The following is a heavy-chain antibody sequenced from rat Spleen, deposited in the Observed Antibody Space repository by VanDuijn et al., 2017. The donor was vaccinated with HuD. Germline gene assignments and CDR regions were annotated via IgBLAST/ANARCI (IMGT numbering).Heavy chain of an antibody. CDR2: ISYDGGST. V-gene: IGHV5-20*01. CDR1: GFTFSDYY. Sequence: EVQLVESGGGLVQPGRSLKLSCAASGFTFSDYYMAWVHQAPTKGLEWVASISYDGGSTYYRDSVKGRFTISRDNAKNTQYLQMDSLRSEDTATYYCARRTYDYWGQGVMVTVSS. CDR3: ARRTYDY. D-gene: IGHD2-1*01. J-gene: IGHJ2*01.